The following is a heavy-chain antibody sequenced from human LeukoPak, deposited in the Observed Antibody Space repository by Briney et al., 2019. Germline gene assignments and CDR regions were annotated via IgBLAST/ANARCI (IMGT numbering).Heavy chain of an antibody. CDR1: GYSFTSYW. CDR3: ARLLLWFGELPSGAFDI. J-gene: IGHJ3*02. CDR2: IYPGDSDT. V-gene: IGHV5-51*01. Sequence: GESLKISCKGSGYSFTSYWIGWVRQMPGKGLEWMGIIYPGDSDTRYSPSFQGQVTISADKSISTAYLQWSSLKASDTAMYYCARLLLWFGELPSGAFDIWGQGTMVTVSS. D-gene: IGHD3-10*01.